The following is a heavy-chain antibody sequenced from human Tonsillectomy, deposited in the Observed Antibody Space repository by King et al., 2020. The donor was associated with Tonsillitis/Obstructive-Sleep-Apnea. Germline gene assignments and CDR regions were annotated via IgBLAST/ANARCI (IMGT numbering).Heavy chain of an antibody. CDR1: GGSISSYY. J-gene: IGHJ3*02. CDR3: ARHSGWSNFDAFDI. V-gene: IGHV4-59*08. Sequence: MQLQESGPGLVKPSETLSLTCTVSGGSISSYYWSWIRQPPGKGLEWIGFIYYSGSTNYNPSLKSRVTISVDTSKNHFSLKLSSVTAADTAVYYCARHSGWSNFDAFDIWGQGTMVTVSS. CDR2: IYYSGST. D-gene: IGHD6-19*01.